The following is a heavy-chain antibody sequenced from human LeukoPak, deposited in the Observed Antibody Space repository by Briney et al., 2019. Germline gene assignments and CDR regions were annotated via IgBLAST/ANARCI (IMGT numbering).Heavy chain of an antibody. CDR1: GFIFSSYS. J-gene: IGHJ5*02. D-gene: IGHD6-19*01. Sequence: GGSLRLSCAASGFIFSSYSMNWVRQAPGKGLEWVSCISSSSSYIYYADSVKGRFTISRDNAKNSLYLQMNSLRAEDTAVYYCAKDQSSGWYFLSRWFDPWAREPWSPSPQ. CDR3: AKDQSSGWYFLSRWFDP. V-gene: IGHV3-21*04. CDR2: ISSSSSYI.